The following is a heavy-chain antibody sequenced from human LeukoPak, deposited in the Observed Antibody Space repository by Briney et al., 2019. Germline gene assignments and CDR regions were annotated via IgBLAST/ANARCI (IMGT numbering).Heavy chain of an antibody. D-gene: IGHD6-6*01. V-gene: IGHV4-34*01. J-gene: IGHJ5*02. CDR2: VNHSGST. CDR1: GGSLSGYY. Sequence: SETLSLTCAVYGGSLSGYYWSWIRQPPGKGLEWIGEVNHSGSTNYNPSLKSRVTISVDTSKNQFSLKLSSVTAADTAVYYCARGGIAARRPLSPWSQGTLVTVSS. CDR3: ARGGIAARRPLSP.